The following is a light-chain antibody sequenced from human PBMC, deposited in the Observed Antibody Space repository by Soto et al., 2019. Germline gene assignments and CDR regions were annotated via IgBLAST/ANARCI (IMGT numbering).Light chain of an antibody. Sequence: QSALTQPASVSGSPGQSITMSCTGTSSDVGGYKLVSWYQHRPGKTPKLIIYEDTERPSGVSNRFSASKSGNTASLTVSGLQAEDDAEYDCSSFGGITTHVLVGGGTMLTVL. V-gene: IGLV2-23*01. CDR2: EDT. CDR3: SSFGGITTHVL. CDR1: SSDVGGYKL. J-gene: IGLJ2*01.